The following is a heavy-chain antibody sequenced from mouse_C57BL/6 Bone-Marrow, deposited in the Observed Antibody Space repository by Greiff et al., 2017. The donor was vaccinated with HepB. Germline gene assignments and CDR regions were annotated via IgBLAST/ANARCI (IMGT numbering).Heavy chain of an antibody. D-gene: IGHD1-1*01. J-gene: IGHJ3*01. CDR2: IYPRSGNT. V-gene: IGHV1-81*01. Sequence: QVQLQQSGAELARPGASVKLSCKASGYTFTSYGISWVKQRTGQGLEWIGEIYPRSGNTYYNEKFKGKATLTADKSSSTAYMELRSLTSEASAVYFCARWGDYYGSSSFAYWGQGTLVTVSA. CDR3: ARWGDYYGSSSFAY. CDR1: GYTFTSYG.